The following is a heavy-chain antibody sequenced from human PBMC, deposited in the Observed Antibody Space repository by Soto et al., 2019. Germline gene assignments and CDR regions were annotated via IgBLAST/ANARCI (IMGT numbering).Heavy chain of an antibody. V-gene: IGHV1-46*01. CDR2: INPSGGST. CDR3: ARDTSTTFDI. Sequence: HVQLVQSGAEVKKPGASVKVSCKASGYTFTSYYMHWVRQAPGQGLEWMGIINPSGGSTTYAQKLQGRLTMTRDTSTSTVYMGLSSLRSEDTAVYYCARDTSTTFDIWGQGTMVTVSS. CDR1: GYTFTSYY. J-gene: IGHJ3*02.